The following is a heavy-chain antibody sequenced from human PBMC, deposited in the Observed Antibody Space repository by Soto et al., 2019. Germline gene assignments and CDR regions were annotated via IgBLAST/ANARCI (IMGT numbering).Heavy chain of an antibody. J-gene: IGHJ4*02. Sequence: QVQLVESGGGVVQPGRSLRLSCAASGFTFSSYGMHWVRQAPGKGLEWVAVISYDGSNKYYADSVKGRFTISRDNSKNTRYRQMDSLRAEDMAVYYCAEEGEAYCGGDCYYDYWGQGTLVTVSS. D-gene: IGHD2-21*02. CDR1: GFTFSSYG. CDR3: AEEGEAYCGGDCYYDY. V-gene: IGHV3-30*18. CDR2: ISYDGSNK.